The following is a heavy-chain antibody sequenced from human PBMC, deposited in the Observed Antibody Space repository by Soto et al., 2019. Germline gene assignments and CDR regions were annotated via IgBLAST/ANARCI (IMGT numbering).Heavy chain of an antibody. Sequence: QVQLVQSGAEVKKPGASVKVSCQASGYSFTRHDINWVRQAPGQGLEWRGWLNPSTGNTGYTQSFLGRLTVTSETPTSRGYMALGGLKPEDRAICYCAREGIVFSGVIVFYGMDVWGKGTTVTVPS. J-gene: IGHJ6*04. V-gene: IGHV1-8*01. CDR1: GYSFTRHD. CDR2: LNPSTGNT. CDR3: AREGIVFSGVIVFYGMDV. D-gene: IGHD3-3*01.